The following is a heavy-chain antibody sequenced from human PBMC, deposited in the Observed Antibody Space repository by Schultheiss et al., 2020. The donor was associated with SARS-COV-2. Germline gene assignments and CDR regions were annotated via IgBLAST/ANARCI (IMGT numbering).Heavy chain of an antibody. J-gene: IGHJ6*02. CDR3: ARGGAYGSGSYYPSPRYYYYGMDV. D-gene: IGHD3-10*01. CDR2: IYYSGST. V-gene: IGHV4-31*01. Sequence: SQTLSLTCTVSGGSISSGGYYWSWIRQHPGKGLEWIGYIYYSGSTYYNPSLKSLVTISVDTSKNQFSLKLSSVTAADTAVYYCARGGAYGSGSYYPSPRYYYYGMDVWGQGTTVTVSS. CDR1: GGSISSGGYY.